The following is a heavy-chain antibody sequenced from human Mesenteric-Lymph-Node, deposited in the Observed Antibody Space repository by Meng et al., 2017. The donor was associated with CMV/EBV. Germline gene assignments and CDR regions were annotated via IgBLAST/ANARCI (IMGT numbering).Heavy chain of an antibody. CDR3: ARGPSYSSGFPDC. CDR2: MNPNSGNT. J-gene: IGHJ4*02. CDR1: GYTFTSFD. D-gene: IGHD6-19*01. V-gene: IGHV1-8*02. Sequence: QEQRVQSGAEVKNPGASGRVSCKASGYTFTSFDIHWVRQATGQGPEWMGWMNPNSGNTGYAQKFQGRVTLTRDTSISTAYMELSSLRSEDTAVYYCARGPSYSSGFPDCWGQGTLVTVSS.